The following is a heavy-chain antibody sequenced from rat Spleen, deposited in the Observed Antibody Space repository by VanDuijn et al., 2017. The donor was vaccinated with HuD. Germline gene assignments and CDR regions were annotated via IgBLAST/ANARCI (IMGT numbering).Heavy chain of an antibody. CDR3: ARGYVMDA. V-gene: IGHV5S13*01. Sequence: EVRLVESGGGLVQPGRSLKLSCAASGFTFTNYDMAWVRQAPTKGLEWIASISTGGGNTYYRDSVKGRFTISRDNAKNTQYLQMDSLRSEDTATYYCARGYVMDAWGQGASVTVSS. J-gene: IGHJ4*01. CDR2: ISTGGGNT. CDR1: GFTFTNYD.